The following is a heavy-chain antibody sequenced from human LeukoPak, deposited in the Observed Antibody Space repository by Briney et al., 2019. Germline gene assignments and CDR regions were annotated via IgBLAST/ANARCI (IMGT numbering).Heavy chain of an antibody. CDR3: ARVPLAYCGGDCYMYNWFDP. D-gene: IGHD2-21*02. J-gene: IGHJ5*02. CDR1: GYTFTGYY. CDR2: INPNSGGT. V-gene: IGHV1-2*02. Sequence: ASVKVSCKASGYTFTGYYMHWVRQAPGQGLEWMGWINPNSGGTNYAQKFRGRVTMTRDTSISTAYMELSRLRSDDTAVYYCARVPLAYCGGDCYMYNWFDPWGQGTLVTVSS.